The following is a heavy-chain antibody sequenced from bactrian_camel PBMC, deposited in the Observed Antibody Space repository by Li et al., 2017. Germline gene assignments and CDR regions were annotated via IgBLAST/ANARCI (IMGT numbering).Heavy chain of an antibody. CDR2: INSEGDST. Sequence: VQLVESGGGSVQAGGSLTLSCVLSGYKRDCMGWFRQAPGKGLEWVARINSEGDSTYYADSVKGRFTISTDNPKGTLYLQMNTLKPEDTAMYYCAARSVGWCPLFEHWLGKRAYTPGGYFTNWGQGTQVTVS. CDR1: GYKRDC. CDR3: AARSVGWCPLFEHWLGKRAYTPGGYFTN. V-gene: IGHV3S19*01. D-gene: IGHD1*01. J-gene: IGHJ4*01.